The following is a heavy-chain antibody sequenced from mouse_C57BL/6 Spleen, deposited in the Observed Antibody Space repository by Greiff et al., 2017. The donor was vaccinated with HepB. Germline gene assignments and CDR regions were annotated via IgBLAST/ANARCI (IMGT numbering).Heavy chain of an antibody. CDR2: ISSGGSYT. D-gene: IGHD1-1*01. V-gene: IGHV5-6*01. J-gene: IGHJ4*01. CDR1: GFTFSSYG. CDR3: ARTLITTVVAHYYAMDY. Sequence: EVMLVESGGDLVKPGGSLKLSCAASGFTFSSYGMSWVRQTPDKRLEWVATISSGGSYTYYPDSVKGRFTISRDNAKNNLYLQMSSLKSEDTAMYYCARTLITTVVAHYYAMDYWGQGTSVTVSS.